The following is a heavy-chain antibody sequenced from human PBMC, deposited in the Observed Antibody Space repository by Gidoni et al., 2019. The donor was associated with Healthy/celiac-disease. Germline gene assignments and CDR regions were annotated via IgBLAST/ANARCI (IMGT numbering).Heavy chain of an antibody. Sequence: QVQLQESGPGLVKPSQTLSLTCTVSGGSISSGSYYWSWIRQPAGKGLEWIGRIYTSGSTNYNPALKSRVTISVDTSKNQFSLKLSSVTAADTAVYYCARGWIQLWRGFDPWGQGTLVTVSS. CDR2: IYTSGST. CDR1: GGSISSGSYY. J-gene: IGHJ5*02. CDR3: ARGWIQLWRGFDP. V-gene: IGHV4-61*02. D-gene: IGHD5-18*01.